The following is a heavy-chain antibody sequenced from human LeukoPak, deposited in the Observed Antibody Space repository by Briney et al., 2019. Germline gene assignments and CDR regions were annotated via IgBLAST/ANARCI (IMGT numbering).Heavy chain of an antibody. CDR1: GGSISSSSYY. J-gene: IGHJ5*02. CDR3: AREMDYYDSGGYYLQWFDP. Sequence: PSETLSLTCTVSGGSISSSSYYWSWIRQHPGKGLEWIGYIYYSGSTSYNPSLKSRVTISLDTSRNQFSLKLSSVTAADTAVYYCAREMDYYDSGGYYLQWFDPWGQGTLVTVSS. D-gene: IGHD3-22*01. V-gene: IGHV4-31*03. CDR2: IYYSGST.